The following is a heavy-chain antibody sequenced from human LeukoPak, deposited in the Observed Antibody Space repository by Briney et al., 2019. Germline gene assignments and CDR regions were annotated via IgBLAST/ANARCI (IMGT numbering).Heavy chain of an antibody. V-gene: IGHV1-2*02. D-gene: IGHD6-13*01. CDR2: IRGDTGDT. Sequence: ASVKVSCKTSGFRVSDYYLHWVRQAPGQGLEWMGWIRGDTGDTDSPQKFQGRVTMTRDTSSNTAYMELSRLTFDDTAMYFCATVRGNSCDYWGQGTLVTVSS. CDR3: ATVRGNSCDY. J-gene: IGHJ4*02. CDR1: GFRVSDYY.